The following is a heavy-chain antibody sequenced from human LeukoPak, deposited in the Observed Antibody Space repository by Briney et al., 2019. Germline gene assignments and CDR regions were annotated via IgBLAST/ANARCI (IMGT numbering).Heavy chain of an antibody. D-gene: IGHD3-10*01. CDR3: ARGIRYYYGSGSFD. CDR2: IYYSGST. V-gene: IGHV4-59*12. Sequence: SETLSLTCTVSGGSINSYYWSWIRQTPGKGLEWIRYIYYSGSTSYTPTLKSRVTISLDTSKNQFSLKLSSVTAADTAVYYCARGIRYYYGSGSFDWGQGTLVTVSS. CDR1: GGSINSYY. J-gene: IGHJ4*02.